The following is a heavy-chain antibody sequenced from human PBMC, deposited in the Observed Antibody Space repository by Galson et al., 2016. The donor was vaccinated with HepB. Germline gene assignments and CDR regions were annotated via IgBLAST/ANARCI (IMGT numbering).Heavy chain of an antibody. CDR1: GFTFSRYG. CDR2: ILYDGSKK. V-gene: IGHV3-33*06. Sequence: SLRLSCAASGFTFSRYGMHWVRQAPGKGLEWVAVILYDGSKKYYADSVKGRFTISRDNSKNTVSLLMSSLRADDTAIYYCAKVGFSDLDYWGQGTLVTVSS. CDR3: AKVGFSDLDY. D-gene: IGHD1-26*01. J-gene: IGHJ4*02.